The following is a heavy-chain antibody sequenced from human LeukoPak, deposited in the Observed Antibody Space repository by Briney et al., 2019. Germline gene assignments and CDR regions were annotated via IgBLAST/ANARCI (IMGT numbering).Heavy chain of an antibody. CDR1: GYTFTGYY. CDR2: INPNSGGT. D-gene: IGHD2-2*01. J-gene: IGHJ4*02. Sequence: VASVKVSCKASGYTFTGYYMYWVRQAPGQGLEWMGWINPNSGGTNYAQKFQGRATMTRDTSISTAYMELSRLRSDDTAVYYCALVVVPAADSSWGQGTLVTVSS. V-gene: IGHV1-2*02. CDR3: ALVVVPAADSS.